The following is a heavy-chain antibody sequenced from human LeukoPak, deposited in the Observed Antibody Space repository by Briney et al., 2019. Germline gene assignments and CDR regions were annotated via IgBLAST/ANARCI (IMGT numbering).Heavy chain of an antibody. Sequence: GGSLRLSCAASGFTFSSYAMHWVRQAPGKGLGWVAVISYDGSNIYYADSVKGRFTISRDNAKNTLYLQMNSLRAEDTAVYYCVRDQATLPFDYWGQETLVTVSS. CDR2: ISYDGSNI. CDR3: VRDQATLPFDY. CDR1: GFTFSSYA. J-gene: IGHJ4*02. V-gene: IGHV3-30*01. D-gene: IGHD1-26*01.